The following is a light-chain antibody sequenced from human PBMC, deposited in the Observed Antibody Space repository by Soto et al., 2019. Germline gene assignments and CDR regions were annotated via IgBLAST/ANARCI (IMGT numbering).Light chain of an antibody. V-gene: IGKV3-15*01. J-gene: IGKJ1*01. Sequence: MTQSPSSLSASVGDRATLSCRASQSVSSNLAWYQQKPGQAPRLLISGASSRATGIPARFSGSGSGTEFTLTISSLQSEDFALYYCQQFHKWPRTFGQGTKVDIK. CDR3: QQFHKWPRT. CDR1: QSVSSN. CDR2: GAS.